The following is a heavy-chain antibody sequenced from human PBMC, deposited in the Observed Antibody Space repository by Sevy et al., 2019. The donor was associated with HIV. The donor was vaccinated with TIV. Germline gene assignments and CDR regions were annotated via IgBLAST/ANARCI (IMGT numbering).Heavy chain of an antibody. Sequence: ASVKVSCKASGYTLTDYYIQWVRQAPGQGLEWMGWINPGSGDTKYAQKFQGRVTMTRDTSISTAYMELSRLRSDDAAIYCCARVGDYDFWSGDYYWGQGTLVTVSS. CDR3: ARVGDYDFWSGDYY. D-gene: IGHD3-3*01. CDR2: INPGSGDT. J-gene: IGHJ4*02. CDR1: GYTLTDYY. V-gene: IGHV1-2*02.